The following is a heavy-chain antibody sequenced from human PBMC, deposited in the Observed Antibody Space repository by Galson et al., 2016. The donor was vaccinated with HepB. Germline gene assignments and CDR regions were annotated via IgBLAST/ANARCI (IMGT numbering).Heavy chain of an antibody. Sequence: SLRLSCAASGFNFGGDTMAWVRQAPGRGPEWLSDITPSSRTIHYAASVKVRFTISRDNAKNSLYLEMNSLRDEDTAVYYCATSTVRGFDHWGQGALVSVSS. V-gene: IGHV3-48*02. CDR1: GFNFGGDT. CDR3: ATSTVRGFDH. D-gene: IGHD3-10*01. J-gene: IGHJ4*02. CDR2: ITPSSRTI.